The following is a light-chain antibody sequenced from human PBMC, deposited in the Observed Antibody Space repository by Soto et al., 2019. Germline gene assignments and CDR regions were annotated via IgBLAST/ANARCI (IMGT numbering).Light chain of an antibody. J-gene: IGKJ5*01. Sequence: EVVVTQSPLSLPVTLGQAASISCWSSQSLVFSDGNTYLSWFQQRPGQSPRRLIYKVSKRDSGVPDRFSGSGSGTEFTLKISRVEAEDVGVYYCMQGTHWPPITFGQGTRLEIK. CDR3: MQGTHWPPIT. CDR2: KVS. CDR1: QSLVFSDGNTY. V-gene: IGKV2-30*01.